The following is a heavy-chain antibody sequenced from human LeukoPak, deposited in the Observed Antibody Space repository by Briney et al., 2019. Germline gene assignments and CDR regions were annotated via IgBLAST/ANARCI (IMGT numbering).Heavy chain of an antibody. V-gene: IGHV3-48*01. J-gene: IGHJ4*02. CDR2: ISGSGSGI. CDR1: GFTFSNYN. Sequence: GGSLRLSCAASGFTFSNYNMNWVRQAPGKGLECLAYISGSGSGIYYADSVKGRFTLSRDNAKNSLYLQMNSLRAEDTVVYYCARDPVFSDSSGYYFDYWGQGTLVTVSS. D-gene: IGHD3-22*01. CDR3: ARDPVFSDSSGYYFDY.